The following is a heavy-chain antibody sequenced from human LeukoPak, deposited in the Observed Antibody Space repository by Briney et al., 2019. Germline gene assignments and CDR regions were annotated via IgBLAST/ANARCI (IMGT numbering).Heavy chain of an antibody. CDR2: INAGNGNT. J-gene: IGHJ4*02. CDR1: GYTFTSYA. V-gene: IGHV1-3*01. Sequence: ASVKVSCKASGYTFTSYAMHWVRQAPGQRLEWMGWINAGNGNTKYSQKFQGRVTITRDTSASTAYMELSSLRTEDTAVYYCAKDRSPTPATPYDYWGQGTLVTVSS. CDR3: AKDRSPTPATPYDY.